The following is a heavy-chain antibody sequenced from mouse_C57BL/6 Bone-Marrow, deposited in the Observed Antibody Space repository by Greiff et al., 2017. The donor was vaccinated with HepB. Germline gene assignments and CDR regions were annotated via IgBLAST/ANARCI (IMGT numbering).Heavy chain of an antibody. J-gene: IGHJ3*01. D-gene: IGHD2-4*01. V-gene: IGHV1-69*01. Sequence: VQLQPGAELVMPGASVKLSCKASGYTFTSYWMHWVEQRPGQGLEWSGEIDPSDSYTNYNQKFKGKSTLTVDKSSSTAYMQLSSLTSEDSAVYYCASEGDYPWFAYWGQGTLVTVSA. CDR3: ASEGDYPWFAY. CDR2: IDPSDSYT. CDR1: GYTFTSYW.